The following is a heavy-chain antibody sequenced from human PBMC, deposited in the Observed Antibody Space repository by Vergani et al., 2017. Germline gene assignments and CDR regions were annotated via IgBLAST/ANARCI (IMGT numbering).Heavy chain of an antibody. CDR3: AREQWLPIDYFDY. V-gene: IGHV1-46*01. D-gene: IGHD6-19*01. J-gene: IGHJ4*02. Sequence: QVQVVQSGAEVKKSGASVKVSCKTSGYTFSNYYMHWVRQAPGQGLEWMGIINPSGGHTNYAQKLQGRVTMTTDTSTSTAYMELRSLRSDDTDVYYCAREQWLPIDYFDYWGQGTLVTVSS. CDR1: GYTFSNYY. CDR2: INPSGGHT.